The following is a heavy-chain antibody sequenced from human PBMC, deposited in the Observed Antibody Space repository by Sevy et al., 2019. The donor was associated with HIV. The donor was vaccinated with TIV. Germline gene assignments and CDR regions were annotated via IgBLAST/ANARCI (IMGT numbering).Heavy chain of an antibody. D-gene: IGHD6-19*01. CDR3: ARDTSGYSSGWYPYYHYYGIDV. Sequence: SETLSLTCTVSGDSIIDYYWSWIRQPPGKGLEWIGYIHNRGRYNYTPSLKSRVTISGDVSKNQFSLKLGSVTAADTAVYYCARDTSGYSSGWYPYYHYYGIDVWGQGTTVTVSS. CDR1: GDSIIDYY. J-gene: IGHJ6*02. V-gene: IGHV4-59*01. CDR2: IHNRGRY.